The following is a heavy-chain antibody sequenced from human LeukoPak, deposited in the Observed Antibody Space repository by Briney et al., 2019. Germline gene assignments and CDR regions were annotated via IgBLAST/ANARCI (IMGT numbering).Heavy chain of an antibody. J-gene: IGHJ4*02. CDR2: ISNTLSYI. V-gene: IGHV3-21*04. Sequence: GGFLGLSCAASGFTFSSYSMNWVRQAPGKGLEWVSSISNTLSYIYYADSVKGRFTISRDNAKNSLYLQMNSLRAEDTAIYYCARDERLLSFLKWGQGTLVTVSS. D-gene: IGHD3-3*01. CDR1: GFTFSSYS. CDR3: ARDERLLSFLK.